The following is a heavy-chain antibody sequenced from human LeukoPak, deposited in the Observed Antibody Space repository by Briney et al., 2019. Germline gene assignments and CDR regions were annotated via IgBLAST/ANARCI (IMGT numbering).Heavy chain of an antibody. CDR1: EFTFSSYW. V-gene: IGHV3-7*01. J-gene: IGHJ4*02. CDR3: ARDGGWYRDY. Sequence: RPGGSLRLSCAASEFTFSSYWMSWVRQAPGKGLEWVANIKQDGSERNYVDSVKGRFTISRDNAKNSLYQQMNSLRAEDTAVYYCARDGGWYRDYWGQGTLVTVSS. CDR2: IKQDGSER. D-gene: IGHD6-19*01.